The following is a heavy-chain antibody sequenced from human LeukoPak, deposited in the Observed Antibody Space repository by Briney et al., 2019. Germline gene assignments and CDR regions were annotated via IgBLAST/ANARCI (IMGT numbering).Heavy chain of an antibody. CDR3: ARVPGRDWGSRWGYFDY. V-gene: IGHV4-4*02. CDR2: IYHSGST. Sequence: SETLSLTCTVSGGSISSSNWWSWVRQPPGKGLEWIGEIYHSGSTNYNPSLKSRVTISVDKSKNQFSLKLSSVTAADTAVYYCARVPGRDWGSRWGYFDYWGQGTLVTVS. D-gene: IGHD6-13*01. J-gene: IGHJ4*02. CDR1: GGSISSSNW.